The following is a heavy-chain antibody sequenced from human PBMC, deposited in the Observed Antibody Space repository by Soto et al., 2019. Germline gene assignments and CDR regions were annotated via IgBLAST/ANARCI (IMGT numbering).Heavy chain of an antibody. CDR3: ARDEEGGNYPVVWFHP. CDR1: GYRFCFYG. Sequence: QVQLVQSGAEVKTPGASVTVSCKASGYRFCFYGISWVRKAPGQGLEWLGWNRAPSGHTKYQQRLQGRRSLTTDTSTSTAYMQLRSLTSNDTAVYYCARDEEGGNYPVVWFHPWGQGTLVIVSS. CDR2: NRAPSGHT. D-gene: IGHD1-7*01. J-gene: IGHJ5*02. V-gene: IGHV1-18*04.